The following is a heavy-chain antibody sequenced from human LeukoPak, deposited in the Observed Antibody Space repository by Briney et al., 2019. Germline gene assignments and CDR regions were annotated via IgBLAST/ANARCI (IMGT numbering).Heavy chain of an antibody. Sequence: AGGSLRLSCTASGFIFRSNAMTWVRQAPGKGLEWVSTIRGGGDSTHYADSVKGRFTISRDSSKNTLYLQMNSLTAEDTAVYYCAKGQELDDGVIDYWRQGTLVTVSS. CDR3: AKGQELDDGVIDY. D-gene: IGHD3/OR15-3a*01. J-gene: IGHJ4*02. V-gene: IGHV3-23*01. CDR2: IRGGGDST. CDR1: GFIFRSNA.